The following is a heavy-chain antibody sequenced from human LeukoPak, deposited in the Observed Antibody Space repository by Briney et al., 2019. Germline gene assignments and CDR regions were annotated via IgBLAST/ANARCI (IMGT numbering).Heavy chain of an antibody. D-gene: IGHD2-15*01. CDR1: GFTFSSYG. Sequence: PGRSLRLSCAASGFTFSSYGMHWVRQAPGKGLEWVAVIWYDGSNKYYADSVKGRFTISRDNSKNTLYLQMNSLRAEDTAVYYCARDWRYCSGGSCYNWFDPWGQGTLVTVSS. J-gene: IGHJ5*02. CDR2: IWYDGSNK. CDR3: ARDWRYCSGGSCYNWFDP. V-gene: IGHV3-33*01.